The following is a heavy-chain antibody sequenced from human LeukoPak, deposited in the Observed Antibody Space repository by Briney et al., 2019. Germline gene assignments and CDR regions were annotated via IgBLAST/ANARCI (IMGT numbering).Heavy chain of an antibody. CDR3: ARPGYSISN. V-gene: IGHV4-34*01. Sequence: SETLSLTCAVYGGSFSGYYWSWIRQPPGKGLEWIGEINHSGSTNYNPSLKSRVTISVDTSKNQFSLKLSSVTAADTAVYYCARPGYSISNWGQGTLVTVPS. CDR2: INHSGST. CDR1: GGSFSGYY. J-gene: IGHJ4*02. D-gene: IGHD6-13*01.